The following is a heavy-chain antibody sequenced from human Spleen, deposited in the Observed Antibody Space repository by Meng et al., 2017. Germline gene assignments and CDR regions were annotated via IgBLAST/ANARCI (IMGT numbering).Heavy chain of an antibody. CDR1: GGIFSNYV. CDR2: INAVFGTT. D-gene: IGHD6-19*01. J-gene: IGHJ3*02. Sequence: SVKVSCKALGGIFSNYVIGWVRQAPGQGLEWMGGINAVFGTTNYAQKFQDRVTITSDESTSTVYMELTRLTSEDTAVYYCARVLSGGWYFRRAFDIWGQGTMVTVSS. CDR3: ARVLSGGWYFRRAFDI. V-gene: IGHV1-69*13.